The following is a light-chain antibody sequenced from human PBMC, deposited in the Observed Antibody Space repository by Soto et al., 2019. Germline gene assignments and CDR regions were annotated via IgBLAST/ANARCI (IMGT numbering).Light chain of an antibody. CDR1: QSVSSY. CDR3: QQYGSSPVT. CDR2: GIS. J-gene: IGKJ3*01. V-gene: IGKV3-20*01. Sequence: EIVLTQCPATLSLSPGERATLSCRASQSVSSYLAWYQQKPGQAPRLLISGISRRAADIPDRFRGSGSGTNFTLATTRPEPDAFAVYDCQQYGSSPVTFGPRTTVDIK.